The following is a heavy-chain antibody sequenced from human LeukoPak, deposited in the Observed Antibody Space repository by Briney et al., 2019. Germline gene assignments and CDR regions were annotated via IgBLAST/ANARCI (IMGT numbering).Heavy chain of an antibody. CDR3: ARDPRYCSSTSCYFSDYYYYMDV. D-gene: IGHD2-2*01. CDR1: GFTVSSNY. J-gene: IGHJ6*03. CDR2: ISSSSSYI. V-gene: IGHV3-21*01. Sequence: GGSLRLSCAASGFTVSSNYMSWVRQAPGKGLEWVSSISSSSSYIYYADSVKGRFTISRDNAKNSLYLQMNSLRAEDTAVYYCARDPRYCSSTSCYFSDYYYYMDVWGKGTTVTVSS.